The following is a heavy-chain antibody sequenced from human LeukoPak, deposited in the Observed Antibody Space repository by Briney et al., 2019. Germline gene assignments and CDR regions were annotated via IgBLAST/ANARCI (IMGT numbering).Heavy chain of an antibody. CDR3: ARGSRYYYGSGSQKAYYYYGMDV. D-gene: IGHD3-10*01. CDR2: INHSGST. V-gene: IGHV4-34*01. CDR1: GGSFSGYY. J-gene: IGHJ6*02. Sequence: SETLSLTCAVYGGSFSGYYWSWIRQPPGKGLEWIGEINHSGSTNYNPSLKSRVTISVDTSKNQFSLKLSSVTAADTAVYYCARGSRYYYGSGSQKAYYYYGMDVWGQGTTVTVSS.